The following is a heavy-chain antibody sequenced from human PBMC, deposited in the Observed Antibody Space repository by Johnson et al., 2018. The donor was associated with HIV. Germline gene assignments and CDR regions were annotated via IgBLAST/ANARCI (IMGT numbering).Heavy chain of an antibody. V-gene: IGHV3-23*04. CDR3: AKDWADQDAFDI. CDR2: ISDTGDRT. CDR1: RFTFSTYA. J-gene: IGHJ3*02. D-gene: IGHD3-16*01. Sequence: VQLVESGGGLVHLEESLKLSCAASRFTFSTYAMTWVRQAPGKGLEWVASISDTGDRTYYAESVKGRLTISRDNPKNTLYLQMSSLRAEDTAVYYCAKDWADQDAFDIWGQGTMVTVSS.